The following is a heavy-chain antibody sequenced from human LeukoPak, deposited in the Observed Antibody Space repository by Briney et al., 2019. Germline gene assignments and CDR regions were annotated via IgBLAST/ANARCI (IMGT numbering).Heavy chain of an antibody. D-gene: IGHD3-10*01. CDR2: IYTDDTT. V-gene: IGHV3-53*01. J-gene: IGHJ6*01. Sequence: SGGSLRLSCAASGFPVSTIYMTWVRQAPGKGLEWVSVIYTDDTTYYAGSVRGRFTISRDSFKNTLYLHMTSVRAEDTAVYYCAKGGMVRGPLPYYNITVWGQGTTVTVSS. CDR1: GFPVSTIY. CDR3: AKGGMVRGPLPYYNITV.